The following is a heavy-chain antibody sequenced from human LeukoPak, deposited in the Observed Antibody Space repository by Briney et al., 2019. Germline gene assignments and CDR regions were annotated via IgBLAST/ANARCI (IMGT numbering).Heavy chain of an antibody. CDR2: IYYSGST. Sequence: GSLRLSCAASGFTFSNAWMSWVRQAPGKGLEWVGSIYYSGSTYYNPSLKSRVTMSVDTSKNQFSLKLSSVTAADTAVYYCARGPTTVTRAFDYWGQGTLVTVSS. D-gene: IGHD4-17*01. CDR3: ARGPTTVTRAFDY. J-gene: IGHJ4*02. V-gene: IGHV4-4*02. CDR1: GFTFSNAW.